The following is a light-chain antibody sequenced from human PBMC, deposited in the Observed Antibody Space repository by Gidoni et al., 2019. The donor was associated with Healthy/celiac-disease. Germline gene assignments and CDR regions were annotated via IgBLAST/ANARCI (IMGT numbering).Light chain of an antibody. Sequence: DIQMTQSPSSLSASVGDRVTITCRASKSISSYLNWYQQKPGKSPKLLIYAASSLQSGVPSRFSGSGSGTDFPLTISSLQPEYFATYYCQQSYSTHKTFGQGTKVEIK. CDR3: QQSYSTHKT. V-gene: IGKV1-39*01. J-gene: IGKJ1*01. CDR2: AAS. CDR1: KSISSY.